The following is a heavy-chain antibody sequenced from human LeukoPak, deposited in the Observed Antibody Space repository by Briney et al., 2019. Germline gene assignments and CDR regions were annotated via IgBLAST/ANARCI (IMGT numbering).Heavy chain of an antibody. CDR1: GGSFSGYY. CDR3: ARGLRTYYGSGSYLDY. J-gene: IGHJ4*02. Sequence: SETLSLTCAVYGGSFSGYYWSWIRQPPGKRLEWIGEINHSGSTNYNPSLKSRVTISVDTSKNQFSLKLSSVTAADTAVYYCARGLRTYYGSGSYLDYWGQGTLVTVSS. D-gene: IGHD3-10*01. V-gene: IGHV4-34*01. CDR2: INHSGST.